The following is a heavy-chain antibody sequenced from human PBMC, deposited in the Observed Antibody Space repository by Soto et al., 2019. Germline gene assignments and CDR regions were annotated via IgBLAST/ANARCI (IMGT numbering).Heavy chain of an antibody. CDR2: IYYSGST. J-gene: IGHJ6*03. CDR3: ARALGSDYYGSGSYRRYYMDV. D-gene: IGHD3-10*01. CDR1: GGSISSYY. V-gene: IGHV4-59*01. Sequence: SETLSLTCTVSGGSISSYYWSWIRQPPGKGLEWIGYIYYSGSTNYNPSLKSRVTISVDTSKNQLSLKLSSVTAADTAVYYCARALGSDYYGSGSYRRYYMDVWGKGTTVTVS.